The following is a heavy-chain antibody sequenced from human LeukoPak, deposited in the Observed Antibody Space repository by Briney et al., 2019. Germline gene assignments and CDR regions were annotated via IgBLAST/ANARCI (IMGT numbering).Heavy chain of an antibody. CDR2: INHSGST. D-gene: IGHD3-10*01. V-gene: IGHV4-34*01. J-gene: IGHJ4*02. CDR3: ARGPPPMFRGLIRRFENDS. CDR1: GGSFSGYY. Sequence: SETLFLTCAVYGGSFSGYYWSWIRQPPGKGLEWIGEINHSGSTNYNPSLKSRVTISVDTSKDQFSLRLSSVTAADSAVYYCARGPPPMFRGLIRRFENDSWGQGTLVTVSS.